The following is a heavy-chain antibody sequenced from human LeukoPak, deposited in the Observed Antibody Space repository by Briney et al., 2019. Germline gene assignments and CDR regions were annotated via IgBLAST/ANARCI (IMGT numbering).Heavy chain of an antibody. CDR2: INPSSGCT. CDR3: ARADSSGWYELDY. V-gene: IGHV1-2*02. CDR1: GYTFTGYY. D-gene: IGHD6-19*01. J-gene: IGHJ4*02. Sequence: GASVKVSCKASGYTFTGYYMHWVRQAPGQGLEWMGWINPSSGCTNYAQKFQGRVTMTRDTSISTACMELSRLRSDDTAVYYCARADSSGWYELDYWGQGTLVTVS.